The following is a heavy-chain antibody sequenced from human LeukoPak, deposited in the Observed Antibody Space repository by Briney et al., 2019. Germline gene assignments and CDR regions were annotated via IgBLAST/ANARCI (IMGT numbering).Heavy chain of an antibody. CDR1: GGTFSSYA. J-gene: IGHJ4*02. CDR3: ALATYCGGDCYNFGGY. V-gene: IGHV1-69*05. CDR2: IIPIFGTA. D-gene: IGHD2-21*02. Sequence: ASVKVSCKAPGGTFSSYAISWVRQAPGQGLEWMGGIIPIFGTANYAQKFQGRVTITTDESTSTAYMELSSLRSEDTAVYYCALATYCGGDCYNFGGYWGQGTLVTVSS.